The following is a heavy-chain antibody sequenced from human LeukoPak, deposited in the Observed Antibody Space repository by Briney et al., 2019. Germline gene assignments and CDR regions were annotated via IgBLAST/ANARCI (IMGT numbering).Heavy chain of an antibody. CDR1: GYTFTSYG. CDR2: ISAYNGNT. CDR3: ARDCGGDCSPNWFDP. J-gene: IGHJ5*02. V-gene: IGHV1-18*01. D-gene: IGHD2-21*02. Sequence: ASVKVSCKASGYTFTSYGISWVRQAPGQGLEWMGWISAYNGNTNYAQKLQGRVTMTTDTSTSTAYMGLRSLRSDDTAVYYCARDCGGDCSPNWFDPWGQGTLVTVSS.